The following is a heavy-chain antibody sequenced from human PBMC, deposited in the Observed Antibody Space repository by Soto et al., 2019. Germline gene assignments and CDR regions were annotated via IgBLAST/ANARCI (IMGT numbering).Heavy chain of an antibody. V-gene: IGHV3-53*01. J-gene: IGHJ6*02. CDR1: GFTVSSNF. Sequence: EVQLVESGGGLIHPGGSLRLSCVASGFTVSSNFMSWVRQAPGKGLEWGSLIYSGGGTYYAGSVKGRFTISRDNSKNKLYLQMNSLRAEDTAVYYCARDRSSSCCYYYGVDVWGQGTTVTVSS. CDR2: IYSGGGT. CDR3: ARDRSSSCCYYYGVDV. D-gene: IGHD2-2*01.